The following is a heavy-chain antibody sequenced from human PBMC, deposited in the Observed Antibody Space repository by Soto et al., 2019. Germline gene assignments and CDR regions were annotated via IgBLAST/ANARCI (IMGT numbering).Heavy chain of an antibody. V-gene: IGHV1-3*01. D-gene: IGHD3-10*01. J-gene: IGHJ4*02. CDR1: GYTFTSYA. CDR3: ATSVLLWFGELFPIY. CDR2: INAGNGNT. Sequence: ASVKVSCKASGYTFTSYAMHWVRQAPGQRLEWMGWINAGNGNTKYSQKFQGRVTITRDTSASTAYMELSSLRSEDTAVYYCATSVLLWFGELFPIYWGQGTLVTVSS.